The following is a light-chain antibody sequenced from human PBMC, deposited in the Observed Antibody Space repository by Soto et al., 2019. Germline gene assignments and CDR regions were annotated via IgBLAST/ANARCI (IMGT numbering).Light chain of an antibody. Sequence: DIQMTQSPSSLSASVGDRVTITCRASQSISSYLNWYQQKPGKAPKLLIYAASSLQSGVPSRFSGSGAGTDFTLTISSLQPEDFATYYGQQSYSTLATVGQGTKVEIK. CDR2: AAS. CDR1: QSISSY. V-gene: IGKV1-39*01. CDR3: QQSYSTLAT. J-gene: IGKJ1*01.